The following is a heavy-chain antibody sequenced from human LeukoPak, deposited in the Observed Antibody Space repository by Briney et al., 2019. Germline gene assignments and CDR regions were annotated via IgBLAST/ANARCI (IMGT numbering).Heavy chain of an antibody. D-gene: IGHD6-13*01. CDR3: AKLAASETGVGS. Sequence: ASVKVSCKASGFTFTSNHIHCVRQAPGQGLEWMGVINPSGDSTSYAQKFQGRVTMTRDTSTSTVYMELSSLRSEDTAIYYCAKLAASETGVGSWGQGTLVTVPS. V-gene: IGHV1-46*01. J-gene: IGHJ5*02. CDR2: INPSGDST. CDR1: GFTFTSNH.